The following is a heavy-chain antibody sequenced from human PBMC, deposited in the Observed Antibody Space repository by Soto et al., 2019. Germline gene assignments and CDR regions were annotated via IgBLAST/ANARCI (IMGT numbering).Heavy chain of an antibody. V-gene: IGHV4-39*07. CDR2: IYYSGTTT. CDR3: ARLGGSYAVPHFDY. Sequence: PSETLSLTCTVSGGSISSSSYYWGWIRQPPGKGLEWIGSIYYSGTTTNYNPSLKSRVTLSVDTSKNQFSLKLSSVIAADTAVYYCARLGGSYAVPHFDYWGQGTLVTVPQ. CDR1: GGSISSSSYY. J-gene: IGHJ4*02. D-gene: IGHD1-26*01.